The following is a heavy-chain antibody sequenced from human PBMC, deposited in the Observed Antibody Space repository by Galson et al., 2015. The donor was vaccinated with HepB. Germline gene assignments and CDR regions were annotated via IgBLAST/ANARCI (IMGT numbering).Heavy chain of an antibody. CDR2: ISYDGSNK. J-gene: IGHJ3*02. D-gene: IGHD1-26*01. CDR1: GFTFSSYG. CDR3: ARDVGATTILAAFDI. V-gene: IGHV3-30*03. Sequence: SLRLSCAASGFTFSSYGMHWVRQAPGKGLEWVAVISYDGSNKYYADSVKGRFTISRDNSKNTLYLQMNSLRAEDTAVYYCARDVGATTILAAFDIWGQGTMVTVSS.